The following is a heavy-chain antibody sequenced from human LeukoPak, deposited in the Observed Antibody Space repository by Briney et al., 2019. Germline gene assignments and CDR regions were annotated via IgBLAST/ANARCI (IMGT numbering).Heavy chain of an antibody. CDR3: AKDDAWIRFGE. V-gene: IGHV3-30*18. CDR2: IVHDGNNK. Sequence: GGSLRLSCAASGFTFSNYWMHWVRQAPGKGLVWVAVIVHDGNNKYYADSVKGRFIISRDNSKNTLYLEVISVTAEDTAVYYCAKDDAWIRFGEWSQGTLVTVSS. CDR1: GFTFSNYW. J-gene: IGHJ4*02. D-gene: IGHD3-10*01.